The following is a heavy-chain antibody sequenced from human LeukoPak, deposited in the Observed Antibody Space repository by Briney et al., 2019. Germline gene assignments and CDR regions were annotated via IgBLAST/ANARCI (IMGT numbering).Heavy chain of an antibody. CDR1: GFTFSSYA. CDR3: ARDGQGGKGGLFDY. Sequence: GRSLRLSCAGSGFTFSSYAMHWVRQAPGKGLEWVAVISYDGSNKYYAYSVKGRFTISRDKSKNTLYLQMNSLRAEDTAVYYCARDGQGGKGGLFDYWGQGTLVTVSS. D-gene: IGHD4-23*01. CDR2: ISYDGSNK. V-gene: IGHV3-30-3*01. J-gene: IGHJ4*02.